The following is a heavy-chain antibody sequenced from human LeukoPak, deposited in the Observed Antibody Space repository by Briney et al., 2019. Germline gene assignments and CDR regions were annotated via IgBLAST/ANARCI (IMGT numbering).Heavy chain of an antibody. CDR2: ISTHNGGT. V-gene: IGHV1-2*06. D-gene: IGHD3-16*01. CDR3: ARDHDYEGLKGNY. J-gene: IGHJ4*02. CDR1: GYTFTDFY. Sequence: GASVKVSCKPSGYTFTDFYIHWVRQAPGQGLEYMGRISTHNGGTVYALQFQGRLSMTRDTSISTAYMELQSLRSEDTAVYYCARDHDYEGLKGNYWGRGTMVTVSS.